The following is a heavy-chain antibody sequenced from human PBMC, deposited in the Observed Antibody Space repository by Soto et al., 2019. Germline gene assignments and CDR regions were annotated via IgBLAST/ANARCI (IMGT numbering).Heavy chain of an antibody. Sequence: SGPTLVNPTQTLTLTYTLSGISLSTSGMCVSWIRQPPGKALEWLALIDWDDDKDYSTSLKTRLTISKDTSKNQVVLTMTNMDPVDTATYYCARTPCLGYCTGGSCYPNYYSGMDVWGQGTTVTVSS. J-gene: IGHJ6*02. CDR2: IDWDDDK. D-gene: IGHD2-15*01. CDR1: GISLSTSGMC. V-gene: IGHV2-70*01. CDR3: ARTPCLGYCTGGSCYPNYYSGMDV.